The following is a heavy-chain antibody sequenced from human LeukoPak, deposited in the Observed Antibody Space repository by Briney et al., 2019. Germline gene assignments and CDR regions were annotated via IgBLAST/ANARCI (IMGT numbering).Heavy chain of an antibody. CDR1: GFTFSNAW. CDR3: TTDVRTGQFDY. J-gene: IGHJ4*02. Sequence: GGSLRLSCAASGFTFSNAWMNWVRQAPGKGLEWVGHIKSKTDGGTTDYAAPVKGRFTISRDDSKNTLYLQMNSLKTEDTAVYYCTTDVRTGQFDYWGQGTLVTVSS. D-gene: IGHD7-27*01. CDR2: IKSKTDGGTT. V-gene: IGHV3-15*07.